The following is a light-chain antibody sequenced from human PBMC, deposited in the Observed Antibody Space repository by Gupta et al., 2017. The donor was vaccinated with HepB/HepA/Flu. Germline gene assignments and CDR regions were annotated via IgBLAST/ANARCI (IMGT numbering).Light chain of an antibody. CDR2: DAS. V-gene: IGKV3-11*01. CDR1: QSVSSY. Sequence: EIVLTQSPATLSLSPGERATLSCRASQSVSSYLAWYQQKPGQAPRLLIYDASNRATGIPARFSGSGSGTDFTLTSSSREPEDFAVYYCQHRFNSPTFGGGTKVEI. CDR3: QHRFNSPT. J-gene: IGKJ4*01.